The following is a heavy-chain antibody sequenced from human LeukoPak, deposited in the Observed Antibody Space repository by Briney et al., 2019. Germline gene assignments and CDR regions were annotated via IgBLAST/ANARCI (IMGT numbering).Heavy chain of an antibody. CDR1: GYTFTGYY. D-gene: IGHD3-22*01. CDR3: AKDLYYYDSSGYLDY. CDR2: INPNSGGT. Sequence: ASVKVSCKASGYTFTGYYMHWVRQAPGQGLEWMGWINPNSGGTNYAQKFQGRVTMTRDTSISTAYMELSRLRSDDTAVYYCAKDLYYYDSSGYLDYWGQGTLVTVSS. J-gene: IGHJ4*02. V-gene: IGHV1-2*02.